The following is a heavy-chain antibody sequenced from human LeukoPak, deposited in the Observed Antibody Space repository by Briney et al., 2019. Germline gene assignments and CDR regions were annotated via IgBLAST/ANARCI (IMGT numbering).Heavy chain of an antibody. V-gene: IGHV3-11*04. J-gene: IGHJ4*02. CDR3: ARHLSGVTGYTYGRGIDY. Sequence: GGSLRLSCAASGFTFSNAWMSWVRQVPGKGLEWVSYISSSGSTIYYADSVKGRFTISRDNAKTSLYLQMNSLRAEDTAVYYCARHLSGVTGYTYGRGIDYWGQGTLVTVSS. CDR2: ISSSGSTI. CDR1: GFTFSNAW. D-gene: IGHD5-18*01.